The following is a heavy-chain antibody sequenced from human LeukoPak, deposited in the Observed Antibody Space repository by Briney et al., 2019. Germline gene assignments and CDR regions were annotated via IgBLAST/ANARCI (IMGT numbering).Heavy chain of an antibody. D-gene: IGHD3-3*01. V-gene: IGHV4-59*08. CDR1: GGSISSYY. CDR3: ARHGGSGSFDY. Sequence: SETLSLTCTVSGGSISSYYWSRIRQPPGKGLEWIGYSYYSGTTTPHPSLKSRVTISVDPSKNQFSLRLTSVTAADTAVYYCARHGGSGSFDYWGRGTLVTVSS. J-gene: IGHJ4*02. CDR2: SYYSGTT.